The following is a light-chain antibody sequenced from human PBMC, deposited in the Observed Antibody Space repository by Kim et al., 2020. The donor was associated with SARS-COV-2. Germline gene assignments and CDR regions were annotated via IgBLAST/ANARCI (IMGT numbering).Light chain of an antibody. Sequence: SSELTQDPAVSVALGQTVMITCQGDSLRSYYASWYQQKPGQAPVLVIYGKNNRPSGIPDRFPGSSSGNTASLTIPGAQAEDEADYYCNSRDSSGNYVVFG. CDR3: NSRDSSGNYVV. V-gene: IGLV3-19*01. CDR1: SLRSYY. J-gene: IGLJ2*01. CDR2: GKN.